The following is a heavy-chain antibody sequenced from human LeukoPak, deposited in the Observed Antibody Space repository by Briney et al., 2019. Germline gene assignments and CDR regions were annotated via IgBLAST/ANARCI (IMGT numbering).Heavy chain of an antibody. CDR3: VRESETSSWFDN. CDR2: ISGNGGST. V-gene: IGHV3-43*02. CDR1: GLTFSSYA. D-gene: IGHD6-13*01. J-gene: IGHJ5*02. Sequence: PGGSLRLSCAAPGLTFSSYAMNWVRQAPGKGLEWVSLISGNGGSTFYADSVRGRFTISRDNSKNSLSLQMSSLRGEDTALYFCVRESETSSWFDNWGQGTLVTVSP.